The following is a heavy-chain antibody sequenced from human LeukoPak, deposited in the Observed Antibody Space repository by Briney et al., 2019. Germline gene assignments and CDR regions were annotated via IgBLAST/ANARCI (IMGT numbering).Heavy chain of an antibody. Sequence: PGGSLRLSCAASGFTFSSYAMSWVRQAPGKGLEWVSYISGSTTYTTYADSVKGRFTISRDNAKNSLYLQMNSLRGEDTAVYYCARLGSIAAAGTPDYRGQGTLVTVSS. J-gene: IGHJ4*02. CDR2: ISGSTTYT. CDR1: GFTFSSYA. CDR3: ARLGSIAAAGTPDY. D-gene: IGHD6-13*01. V-gene: IGHV3-21*05.